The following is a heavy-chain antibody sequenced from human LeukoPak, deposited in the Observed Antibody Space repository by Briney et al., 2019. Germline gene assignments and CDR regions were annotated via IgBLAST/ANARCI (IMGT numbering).Heavy chain of an antibody. J-gene: IGHJ4*02. D-gene: IGHD4-23*01. Sequence: LTGGSPRLSCAASGFTFSSYWVNWVRQAPGKGLVWVSRIASDGSSTTYADSVKGRFSISRDNAKNTLYLQMNSLRVEDTAVYYCARGRPHGNDYWGQGTLVTVSS. CDR1: GFTFSSYW. CDR3: ARGRPHGNDY. CDR2: IASDGSST. V-gene: IGHV3-74*01.